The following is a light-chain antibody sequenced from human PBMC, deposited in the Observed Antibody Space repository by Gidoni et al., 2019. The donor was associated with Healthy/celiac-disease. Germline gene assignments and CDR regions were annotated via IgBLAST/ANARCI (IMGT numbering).Light chain of an antibody. J-gene: IGKJ2*01. Sequence: DIVLTQSPDSLAVSLGERATTNCKSSQSVLYSSNNKNYLAWYQQKQGQPPKLLIYWASTRDSGVPDRFRGCGSGTDFTLTISSLQAEVVAVYYCQQYYCTPVTFGQGTKLEIK. V-gene: IGKV4-1*01. CDR3: QQYYCTPVT. CDR1: QSVLYSSNNKNY. CDR2: WAS.